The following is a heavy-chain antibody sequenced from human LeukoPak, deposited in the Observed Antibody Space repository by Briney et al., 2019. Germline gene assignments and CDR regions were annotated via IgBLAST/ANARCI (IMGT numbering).Heavy chain of an antibody. Sequence: SETLSLTCTVSGYSISSGYYWGWIRQPPGKGLEWIGSIYHSGSTYYNPSLKSRVTISVDTSKNQFSLKLSSVTAADTAVYYCARENYYGSGRLSDYWGQGTLVTVSS. CDR3: ARENYYGSGRLSDY. CDR1: GYSISSGYY. CDR2: IYHSGST. V-gene: IGHV4-38-2*02. J-gene: IGHJ4*02. D-gene: IGHD3-10*01.